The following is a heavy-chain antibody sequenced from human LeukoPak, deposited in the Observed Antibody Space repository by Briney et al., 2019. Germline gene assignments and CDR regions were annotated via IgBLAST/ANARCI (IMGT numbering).Heavy chain of an antibody. Sequence: GGSLRLSCAASGFTFSSYWMSWVRQAPGKGLEGVANIKQDGSEKYYVDSVKGRFTISRDNAKNSLYLQMNSLRAEDTAVYYCASLSMATPTGDDYWGQGTLVTVSS. V-gene: IGHV3-7*01. CDR1: GFTFSSYW. CDR3: ASLSMATPTGDDY. CDR2: IKQDGSEK. D-gene: IGHD5-24*01. J-gene: IGHJ4*02.